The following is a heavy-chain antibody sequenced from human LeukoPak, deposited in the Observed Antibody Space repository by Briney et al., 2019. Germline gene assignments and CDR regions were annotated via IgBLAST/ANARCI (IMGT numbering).Heavy chain of an antibody. CDR3: ATVSEY. CDR1: GFNFNTYN. CDR2: INNDGTAT. V-gene: IGHV3-74*01. J-gene: IGHJ4*02. Sequence: GGSLRLSCAASGFNFNTYNMNWVRQAPGKGLVWVSGINNDGTATYYADSVKGRFTISRDNAKNTVYLQMNGLRAEDTTVYYCATVSEYWGQGTLVTVSS.